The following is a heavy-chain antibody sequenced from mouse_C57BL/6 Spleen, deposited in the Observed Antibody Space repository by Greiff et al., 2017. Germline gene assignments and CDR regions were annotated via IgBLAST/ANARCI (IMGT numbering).Heavy chain of an antibody. V-gene: IGHV1-80*01. CDR3: ARSSYYGSSYFDY. CDR2: IYPGDGDT. Sequence: VQLQQSGAELVKPGASVKISCKASGYAFSSYWMNWVKQRPGKGLEWIGQIYPGDGDTNYNGKFKGKATLTADKSSSTAYMQLSSLTSEDSAVYFCARSSYYGSSYFDYWGQGTTLTVSS. D-gene: IGHD1-1*01. CDR1: GYAFSSYW. J-gene: IGHJ2*01.